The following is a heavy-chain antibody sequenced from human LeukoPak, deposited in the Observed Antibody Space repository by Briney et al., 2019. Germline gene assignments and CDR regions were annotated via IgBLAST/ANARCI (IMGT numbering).Heavy chain of an antibody. Sequence: GGSLRLSCAASGFTFRSYGMHWVRQAPGKGLEWVAVIWYDGSNKYYADSVKGRFITSRDNSKNTLYLQVNSLRAEDTAAYYCARDPYGSGSTSFDIWGQGTMVTVSS. CDR3: ARDPYGSGSTSFDI. J-gene: IGHJ3*02. V-gene: IGHV3-33*01. D-gene: IGHD3-10*01. CDR1: GFTFRSYG. CDR2: IWYDGSNK.